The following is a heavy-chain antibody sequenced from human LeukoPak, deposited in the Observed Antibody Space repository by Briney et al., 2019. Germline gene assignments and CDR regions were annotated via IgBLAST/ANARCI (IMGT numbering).Heavy chain of an antibody. Sequence: SETLSLTCTVSGGSISSYYWSWIRQPPGKGLEWIGYIYYSGSTNYNPSLKSRVTISVDTSKNQFSLKLSSVTAADTAVYYCARATTPGAFDIWGQGTMVTVSS. CDR1: GGSISSYY. V-gene: IGHV4-59*12. CDR2: IYYSGST. CDR3: ARATTPGAFDI. D-gene: IGHD4-17*01. J-gene: IGHJ3*02.